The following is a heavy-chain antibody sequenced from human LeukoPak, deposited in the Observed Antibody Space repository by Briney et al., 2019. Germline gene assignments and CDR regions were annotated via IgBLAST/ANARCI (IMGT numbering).Heavy chain of an antibody. CDR3: AKDQPPYYYGSGAMPSYFDY. CDR2: ISGSGGST. V-gene: IGHV3-23*01. Sequence: PGGSLRLSCAASGFTFSSYAMSWVRQAPGKGLEWVSAISGSGGSTYYADSVKGRFTISRDNSKNTLYLQMNSLRAEDMAVYYCAKDQPPYYYGSGAMPSYFDYWGQGTLVTVSS. J-gene: IGHJ4*02. D-gene: IGHD3-10*01. CDR1: GFTFSSYA.